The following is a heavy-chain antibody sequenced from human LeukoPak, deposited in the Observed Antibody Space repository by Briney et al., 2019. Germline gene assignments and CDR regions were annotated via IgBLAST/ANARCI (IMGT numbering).Heavy chain of an antibody. D-gene: IGHD5-24*01. CDR1: GFSLTSNPMG. Sequence: SGPTLVKPTQTLALTCTFSGFSLTSNPMGVGWIRQSPGKALEWLVVIYWDDDKRYSPSLKSRLIVSKDTSKNQVVLIMTNMDPADTATYYCASRDGYEGWFDPWGQGTLVTVSS. CDR3: ASRDGYEGWFDP. V-gene: IGHV2-5*02. J-gene: IGHJ5*02. CDR2: IYWDDDK.